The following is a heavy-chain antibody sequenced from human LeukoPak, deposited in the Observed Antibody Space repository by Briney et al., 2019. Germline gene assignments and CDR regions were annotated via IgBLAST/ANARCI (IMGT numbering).Heavy chain of an antibody. Sequence: SVKVSCKASGGTFSSYVISWVRQAPGQGLEWMGRIIPIFGIANYVQKFQGRVTITADKSTSTAYMELSSLRSEDTAVYYCASDPYYYDSSGYHYFDYWGQGTLVTVSS. CDR3: ASDPYYYDSSGYHYFDY. D-gene: IGHD3-22*01. CDR1: GGTFSSYV. CDR2: IIPIFGIA. V-gene: IGHV1-69*04. J-gene: IGHJ4*02.